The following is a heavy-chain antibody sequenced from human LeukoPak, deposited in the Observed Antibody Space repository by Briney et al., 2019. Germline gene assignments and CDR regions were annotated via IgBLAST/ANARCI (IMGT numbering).Heavy chain of an antibody. CDR1: GFTFTHYG. D-gene: IGHD5-24*01. J-gene: IGHJ4*02. CDR2: LISSGAST. Sequence: GGSLRLSCAASGFTFTHYGMNWVRQAPGEGLEWVSGLISSGASTYYADPVKGRFTASRDNSKNMVYLQINSLTAEDTAIYYCGRDSRWAQPDYWGQGTLVTVSS. V-gene: IGHV3-23*01. CDR3: GRDSRWAQPDY.